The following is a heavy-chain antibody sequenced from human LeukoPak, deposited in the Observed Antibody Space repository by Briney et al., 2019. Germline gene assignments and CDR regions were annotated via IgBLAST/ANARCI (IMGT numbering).Heavy chain of an antibody. CDR1: GFTFDDYG. V-gene: IGHV3-20*04. CDR3: ARGLAAAGTAY. J-gene: IGHJ4*02. Sequence: GGSLRLSCAASGFTFDDYGMSWVRQAPGKGLEWVSGINWNGGSTGYADSVKGRFTISRDYAKNSLYLQMNSLRAEATAFYCGARGLAAAGTAYWGQGTLVTVSS. D-gene: IGHD6-13*01. CDR2: INWNGGST.